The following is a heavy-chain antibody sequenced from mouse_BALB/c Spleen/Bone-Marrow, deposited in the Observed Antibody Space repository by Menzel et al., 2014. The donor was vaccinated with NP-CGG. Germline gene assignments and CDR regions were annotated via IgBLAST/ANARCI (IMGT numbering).Heavy chain of an antibody. CDR3: ARDGNFAMDY. Sequence: VQLQQSGGGLVKPGVSLKLSCAVSGFTFSDYYMYWVRQNPGKRLEWVATINDGGSYTYYPDSVKGRFTISRDNAKNNLYLQMSSLKSEDTAIYYCARDGNFAMDYWGQGTSVTVSS. CDR1: GFTFSDYY. V-gene: IGHV5-4*02. CDR2: INDGGSYT. J-gene: IGHJ4*01. D-gene: IGHD2-1*01.